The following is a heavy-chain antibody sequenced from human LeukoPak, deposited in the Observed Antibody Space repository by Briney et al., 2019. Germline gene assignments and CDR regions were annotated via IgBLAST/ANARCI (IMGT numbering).Heavy chain of an antibody. Sequence: GGSLRLSCAASGFTFSSYSMNWVRQAPGKGLEWVSSISSSSSYIYYADSVKGRFTISRENAKNSLYLQMNSLRAEDTAVYYCASKGYSYGLGNWFAPWGQGTLVTVSS. D-gene: IGHD5-18*01. CDR2: ISSSSSYI. CDR1: GFTFSSYS. J-gene: IGHJ5*02. CDR3: ASKGYSYGLGNWFAP. V-gene: IGHV3-21*01.